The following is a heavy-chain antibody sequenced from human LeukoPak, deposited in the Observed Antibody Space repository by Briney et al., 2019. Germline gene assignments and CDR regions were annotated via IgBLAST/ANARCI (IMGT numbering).Heavy chain of an antibody. Sequence: GGSLRLSCAASGFTFSSYAMSWVRQAPGKGLEWVSAISGSGGSTYYADSVKGRFTISRDNAKNSLYLQMNSLRAEDTAVYYCARSRWYEEYYFDYWGQGTLVTVSS. V-gene: IGHV3-23*01. CDR2: ISGSGGST. CDR3: ARSRWYEEYYFDY. J-gene: IGHJ4*02. D-gene: IGHD3-10*01. CDR1: GFTFSSYA.